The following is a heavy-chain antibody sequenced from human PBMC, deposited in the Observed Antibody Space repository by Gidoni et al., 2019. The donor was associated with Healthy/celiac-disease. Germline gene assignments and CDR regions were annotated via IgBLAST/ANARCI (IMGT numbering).Heavy chain of an antibody. J-gene: IGHJ2*01. Sequence: EVQLVESGGGLVQPGGSLRLSCAASGFTFSSYEMNWVRQAPGKGLEWVSYISSSGSTIYYADSVKGRFTISRDNAKNSLYLQMNSLRAEDTAVYYCAREAPGYSWYFDLWGRGTLVTVSS. CDR3: AREAPGYSWYFDL. V-gene: IGHV3-48*03. CDR2: ISSSGSTI. CDR1: GFTFSSYE. D-gene: IGHD1-1*01.